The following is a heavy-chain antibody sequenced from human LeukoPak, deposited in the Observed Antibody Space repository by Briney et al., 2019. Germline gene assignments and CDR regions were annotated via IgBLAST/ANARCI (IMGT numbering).Heavy chain of an antibody. J-gene: IGHJ3*02. V-gene: IGHV1-18*01. CDR1: GYTFTSYG. Sequence: ASVKVSCKASGYTFTSYGISWVRQASGQGLEWMGWISAYNGNTNYAQKLQGRVTMTTDTSTSTAYMELRSLRSDDTAVYYCARAKGYCSGGSCYSTYAFDIWGQGTMVTVSS. CDR2: ISAYNGNT. CDR3: ARAKGYCSGGSCYSTYAFDI. D-gene: IGHD2-15*01.